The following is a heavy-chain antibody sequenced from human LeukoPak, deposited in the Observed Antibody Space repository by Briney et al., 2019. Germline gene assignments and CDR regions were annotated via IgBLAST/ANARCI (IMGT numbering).Heavy chain of an antibody. D-gene: IGHD3-22*01. CDR3: ATSMIVVVKLDY. V-gene: IGHV1-46*01. CDR1: GYAFTGYY. CDR2: INPSGGST. J-gene: IGHJ4*02. Sequence: ASVKVSCKASGYAFTGYYMHWVRQAPGQGLEWMGIINPSGGSTSYAQKFQGRVTMTRDTSTSTVYMGLSSLRSEDTAVYYCATSMIVVVKLDYWGQGTLVTVSS.